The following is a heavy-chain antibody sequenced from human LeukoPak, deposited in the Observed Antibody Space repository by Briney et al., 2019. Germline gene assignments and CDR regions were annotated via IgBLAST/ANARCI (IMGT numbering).Heavy chain of an antibody. CDR2: ISAYNGNT. V-gene: IGHV1-18*01. CDR1: GYTFTSYG. Sequence: ASVKVSCKASGYTFTSYGISWVRQAPGQGLEWMGWISAYNGNTNYAQKLQGRVTMTTDTSTSTAYMELRSLRSDDTAVYYCARASYYDSSGYYANWYFDLWGRGTPVTVSS. D-gene: IGHD3-22*01. J-gene: IGHJ2*01. CDR3: ARASYYDSSGYYANWYFDL.